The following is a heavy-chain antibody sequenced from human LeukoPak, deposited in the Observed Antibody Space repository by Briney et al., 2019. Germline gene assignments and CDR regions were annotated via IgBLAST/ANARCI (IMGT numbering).Heavy chain of an antibody. CDR1: GFTVSSNY. D-gene: IGHD6-19*01. CDR3: ARGQWLVGGYYFDY. Sequence: PGGSLRLSCAASGFTVSSNYMSWVRQAPGKGLEWVSVIYSGGSTYYADSVKGRFTISRDNSKNTLYLQINSLRAEDTAVYYCARGQWLVGGYYFDYWGQGTLVTVSS. J-gene: IGHJ4*02. CDR2: IYSGGST. V-gene: IGHV3-53*01.